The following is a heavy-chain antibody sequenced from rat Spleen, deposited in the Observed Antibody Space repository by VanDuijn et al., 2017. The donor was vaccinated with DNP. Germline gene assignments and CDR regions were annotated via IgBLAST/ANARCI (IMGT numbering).Heavy chain of an antibody. Sequence: EVQLQESXPGLVKPXQSLSLXXSVTXYSXXXNYWGWIRKFPGKKMEYIGHISYSGSTHYNPSLKSRFSITRDTSKNQFFLQLNSVTTEDTATYYCARWSRYFDYWGQGVMVTVSS. J-gene: IGHJ2*01. CDR3: ARWSRYFDY. CDR2: ISYSGST. CDR1: XYSXXXNY. V-gene: IGHV3-1*01.